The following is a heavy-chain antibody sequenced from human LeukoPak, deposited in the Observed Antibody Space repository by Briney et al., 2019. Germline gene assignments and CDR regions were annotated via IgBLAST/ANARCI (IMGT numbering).Heavy chain of an antibody. V-gene: IGHV3-23*01. CDR1: GFTFSSYA. D-gene: IGHD3-22*01. Sequence: GGSLRLSCAASGFTFSSYAMSWVRQAPGKGLEWVSAISGSGGSTYYADSVKGRFTISRDNSKNTLYLQMNSLRAEDSAVYYCARVLDLEWGNYDTSGYHDYWGQGTLVTVSS. CDR3: ARVLDLEWGNYDTSGYHDY. J-gene: IGHJ4*02. CDR2: ISGSGGST.